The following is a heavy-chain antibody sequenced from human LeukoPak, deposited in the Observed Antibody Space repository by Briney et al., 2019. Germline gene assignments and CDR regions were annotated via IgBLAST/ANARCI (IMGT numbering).Heavy chain of an antibody. CDR2: FDPEDGET. CDR1: GYTLTELS. D-gene: IGHD3-10*01. J-gene: IGHJ4*02. V-gene: IGHV1-24*01. CDR3: ATELGNYYGSGSYYNGDY. Sequence: ASVKVSCKVSGYTLTELSMHWVRQAPGKGLAWVGGFDPEDGETIYSQKFQGRVTMTEDTATDTAYMELSSLRSEDTAVYYCATELGNYYGSGSYYNGDYWGQGTLVTVSS.